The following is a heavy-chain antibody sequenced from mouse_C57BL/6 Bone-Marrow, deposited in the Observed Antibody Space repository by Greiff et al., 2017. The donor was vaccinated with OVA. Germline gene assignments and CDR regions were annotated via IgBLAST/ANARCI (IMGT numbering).Heavy chain of an antibody. CDR3: ARGGVWTTVEDD. Sequence: QVQLQQPGAELVKPGASVKLSCKASGYTFTSYWMHWVKQRPGQGLEWIGMIHPNSGSTNYNGKFKGKATLTADKSSSTAYMQLSSLTSEDSAVYFCARGGVWTTVEDDWGQGTTLTVSS. D-gene: IGHD1-1*01. CDR2: IHPNSGST. V-gene: IGHV1-64*01. J-gene: IGHJ2*01. CDR1: GYTFTSYW.